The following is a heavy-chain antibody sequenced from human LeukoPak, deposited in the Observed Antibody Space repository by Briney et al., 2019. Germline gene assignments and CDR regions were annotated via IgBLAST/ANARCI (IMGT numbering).Heavy chain of an antibody. D-gene: IGHD1-26*01. CDR2: INPNSGGT. J-gene: IGHJ4*02. Sequence: GSVKVTCKASGYTFTGYYMHWVRQAPGQGLEWMGWINPNSGGTNYAQKFQGRVTMTRDTSISTAYMELSRLRSDDTAVYYCARDLGAAHLYFDYWGQGTLVTVSS. CDR3: ARDLGAAHLYFDY. CDR1: GYTFTGYY. V-gene: IGHV1-2*02.